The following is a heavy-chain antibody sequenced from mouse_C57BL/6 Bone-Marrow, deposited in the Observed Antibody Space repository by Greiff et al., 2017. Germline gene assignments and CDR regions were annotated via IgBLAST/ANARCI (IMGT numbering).Heavy chain of an antibody. Sequence: EVKVVESGGGLVQPGESLKLSCESNEYEFPSHDMSWVRKTPEKRLELVAAINSDGGSTYYPDTMARRFIISRDNTKKPLYLQMSSLRSEDTALYYCARLSTASDWYFDVWGTGTTVTVSS. J-gene: IGHJ1*03. CDR2: INSDGGST. V-gene: IGHV5-2*01. CDR1: EYEFPSHD. D-gene: IGHD1-2*01. CDR3: ARLSTASDWYFDV.